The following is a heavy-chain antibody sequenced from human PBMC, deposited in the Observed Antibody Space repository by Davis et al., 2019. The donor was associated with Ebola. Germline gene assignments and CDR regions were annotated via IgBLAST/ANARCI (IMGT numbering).Heavy chain of an antibody. CDR2: ISVGTGTI. Sequence: GESLKISCAASGFTFSGSSMNWVRRAPGKGLEWVSHISVGTGTIEYADSVKGRFTMSRDNAKNSLYLQMNSLRAEDTAIYYCARDAVPAAQDYWGQGTLVTVSS. V-gene: IGHV3-48*01. J-gene: IGHJ4*02. CDR3: ARDAVPAAQDY. CDR1: GFTFSGSS. D-gene: IGHD2-2*01.